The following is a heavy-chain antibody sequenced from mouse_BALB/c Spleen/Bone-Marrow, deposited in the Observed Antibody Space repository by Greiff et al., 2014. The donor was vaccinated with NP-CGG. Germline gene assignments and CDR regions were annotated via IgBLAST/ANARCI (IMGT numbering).Heavy chain of an antibody. J-gene: IGHJ1*01. Sequence: EVQLQQSGAELVKLGASVKLSCTASGLNIKDTYMHWVKQRPEQGLEWIGRIDPANGNTKYDPKFQGKATITADTSSNTAHLQLNSLTSEDTAVYACASYRYGWYFDVWGAGTTVTVSS. CDR2: IDPANGNT. D-gene: IGHD2-12*01. CDR3: ASYRYGWYFDV. V-gene: IGHV14-3*02. CDR1: GLNIKDTY.